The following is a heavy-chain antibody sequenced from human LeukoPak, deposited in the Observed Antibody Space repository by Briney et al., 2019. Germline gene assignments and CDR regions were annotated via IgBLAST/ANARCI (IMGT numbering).Heavy chain of an antibody. D-gene: IGHD3-3*01. CDR3: AKGRSDYDFWSSQKE. CDR2: ISSSSSYI. J-gene: IGHJ4*02. V-gene: IGHV3-21*01. CDR1: GFTFSSYS. Sequence: GGSLRLSCAASGFTFSSYSMNWVRQAPGKGLEWVSSISSSSSYIYYADSVKGRFTISRDNAKNPLYLQMNSLRAEDTAVYYCAKGRSDYDFWSSQKEWGQGTLVTVSS.